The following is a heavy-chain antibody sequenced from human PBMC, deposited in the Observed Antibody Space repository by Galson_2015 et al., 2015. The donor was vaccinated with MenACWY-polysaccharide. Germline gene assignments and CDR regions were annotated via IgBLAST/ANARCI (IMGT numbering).Heavy chain of an antibody. CDR2: ILYSGST. CDR1: GGSISRNIYY. CDR3: ARGVYCGGGCYSGTGH. Sequence: TLSLTCSVSGGSISRNIYYWTWIRHHPGKGLEWIGYILYSGSTYYNPSLKSRVTMSVDTSKNQFSLSLSSVTAADTAVYYCARGVYCGGGCYSGTGHWGRGTLVTVAS. V-gene: IGHV4-31*03. D-gene: IGHD2-21*02. J-gene: IGHJ4*02.